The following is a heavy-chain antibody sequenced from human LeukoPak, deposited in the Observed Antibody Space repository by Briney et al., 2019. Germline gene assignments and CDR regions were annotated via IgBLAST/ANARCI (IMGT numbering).Heavy chain of an antibody. Sequence: GESLKISCKGPGYSLTSYWIGWVRQMPGKGLEWMGIIYPGDSDTRYSPSFQGQVTISADKSISTAYLQWSSLKASDTAMYYCARQGSAAGMGNWFDPWGQGTLVTVSS. D-gene: IGHD6-13*01. J-gene: IGHJ5*02. CDR1: GYSLTSYW. CDR2: IYPGDSDT. V-gene: IGHV5-51*01. CDR3: ARQGSAAGMGNWFDP.